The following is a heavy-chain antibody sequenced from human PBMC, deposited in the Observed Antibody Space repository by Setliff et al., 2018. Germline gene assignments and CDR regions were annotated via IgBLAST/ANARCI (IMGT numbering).Heavy chain of an antibody. D-gene: IGHD6-6*01. CDR2: VYWDGDQ. J-gene: IGHJ5*02. CDR3: ALRRGNEWHLVRWFDP. V-gene: IGHV2-5*02. CDR1: GFSLNTTGEG. Sequence: SGPTLVNPTQTLTLTCTFSGFSLNTTGEGVGWIRQPPGKALEWLALVYWDGDQRYSPSLNSRLSITKDSSKSQVFLTMTNMDPVDTATYYCALRRGNEWHLVRWFDPWGPGIQVTSP.